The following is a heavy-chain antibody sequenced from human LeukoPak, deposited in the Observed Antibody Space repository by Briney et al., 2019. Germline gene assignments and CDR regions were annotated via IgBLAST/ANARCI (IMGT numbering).Heavy chain of an antibody. D-gene: IGHD3-10*01. CDR3: ARGELSDSYGSGSEATTPFDY. V-gene: IGHV1-69*13. Sequence: SVKVSCKASGGTFSSYAISWVRQAPGQGLEWMGGIIHIFGTANYAQKFQGRVTITADESTSTAYMELRSLRSDDTAVYYCARGELSDSYGSGSEATTPFDYWGQGTLVTVSS. J-gene: IGHJ4*02. CDR1: GGTFSSYA. CDR2: IIHIFGTA.